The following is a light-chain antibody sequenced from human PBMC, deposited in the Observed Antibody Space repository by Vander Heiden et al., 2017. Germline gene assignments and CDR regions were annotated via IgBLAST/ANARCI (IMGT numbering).Light chain of an antibody. CDR1: KLGQKF. CDR3: QAWEKTTVI. V-gene: IGLV3-1*01. J-gene: IGLJ2*01. CDR2: QDN. Sequence: SSDLTQPPSLSVSPGQTPNITCAGDKLGQKFVSWYQQKPGQSPVLVMYQDNKRPSGIPERFSGSNSGNTATLTISGAQAMDEADYFCQAWEKTTVIFGGGTKLTVL.